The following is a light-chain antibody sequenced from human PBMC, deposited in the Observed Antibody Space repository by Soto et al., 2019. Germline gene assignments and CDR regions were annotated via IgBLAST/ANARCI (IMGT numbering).Light chain of an antibody. CDR2: KAS. CDR3: QHYNSYSEA. J-gene: IGKJ1*01. Sequence: DIQMTQSPSSLSASVGDRVTITCRASLGIRNDLGWYQHKPGKAPKLLIYKASTLKSGVPSRFSGSGSGTEFTLTISSLQPDDFATYYCQHYNSYSEAFGQGTKVDIK. V-gene: IGKV1-5*03. CDR1: LGIRND.